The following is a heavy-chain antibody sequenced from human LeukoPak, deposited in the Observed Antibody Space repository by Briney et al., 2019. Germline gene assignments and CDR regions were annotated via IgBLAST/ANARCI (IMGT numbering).Heavy chain of an antibody. V-gene: IGHV3-23*01. Sequence: PGGSLRLSCAASGFTFSSYAMSWVRQAPGKGLEWVSAISGSGGSTYYADSVKGRFTISRDNSKNTLYLQMNSLRAEDTAVYYCAKVSGIAEAGTLGYWGQGTLVTVSS. J-gene: IGHJ4*02. D-gene: IGHD6-13*01. CDR1: GFTFSSYA. CDR3: AKVSGIAEAGTLGY. CDR2: ISGSGGST.